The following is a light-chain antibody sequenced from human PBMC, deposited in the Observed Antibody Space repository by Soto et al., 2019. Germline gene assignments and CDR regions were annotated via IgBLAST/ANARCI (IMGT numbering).Light chain of an antibody. V-gene: IGKV2-28*01. J-gene: IGKJ4*01. Sequence: DIVMTQSPLSLPVTPGEPASISCRSSQSLLHSNGYNYLDWYLQKEGQSPQLLIYLGSNRASGVPDRFSGSGSGTDFTLKISRVEAEDVGVYHCMQTLQTPLTFGGGTKVDIK. CDR3: MQTLQTPLT. CDR1: QSLLHSNGYNY. CDR2: LGS.